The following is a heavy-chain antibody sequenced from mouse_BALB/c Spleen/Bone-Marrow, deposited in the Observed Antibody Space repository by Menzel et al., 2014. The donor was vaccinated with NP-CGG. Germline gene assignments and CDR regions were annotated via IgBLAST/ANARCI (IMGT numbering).Heavy chain of an antibody. CDR1: GYTFTDHA. CDR3: ARSGKVRNAMDY. Sequence: QVQLKHSGAKLVRPGVSVKISCKVSGYTFTDHAIHWVKRSHAKSLEWIGVISGYYGDAIYNQKFKGKATMTVDKSSSTAYMELARLTSEDSAIYYCARSGKVRNAMDYWGQGTSVTVSS. V-gene: IGHV1S137*01. D-gene: IGHD2-14*01. CDR2: ISGYYGDA. J-gene: IGHJ4*01.